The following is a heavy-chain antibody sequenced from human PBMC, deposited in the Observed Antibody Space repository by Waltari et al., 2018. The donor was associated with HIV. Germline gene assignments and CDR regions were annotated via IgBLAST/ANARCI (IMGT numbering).Heavy chain of an antibody. J-gene: IGHJ6*02. CDR2: INPNSGGT. CDR3: ARDRHSNSRILGYYYGMEV. Sequence: QVQLVQSGAEVKKPGASVKVSCKASGYTFTDYYMHWVRQAPGQGLAWMGWINPNSGGTNYEQKFNVRVTLTTDTSIRTAYIEVGRLRSDNTAVYYCARDRHSNSRILGYYYGMEVWGQGTTVTVSS. D-gene: IGHD6-6*01. CDR1: GYTFTDYY. V-gene: IGHV1-2*02.